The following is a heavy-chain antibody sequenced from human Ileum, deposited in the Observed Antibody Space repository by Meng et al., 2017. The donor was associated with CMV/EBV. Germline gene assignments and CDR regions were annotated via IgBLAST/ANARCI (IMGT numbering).Heavy chain of an antibody. J-gene: IGHJ4*02. CDR1: GFTFSKYY. Sequence: QVQLVESGGGWVKPGGCLRRSWAASGFTFSKYYMHWIRQAPGQGLEWISYISGSSSDTNYADSVKGRFTISRDNAKNSLYLQMNSLRAEDTAVYYCSISGAEHSSGWFPSRLYSCGQGTLVTVSS. V-gene: IGHV3-11*06. D-gene: IGHD6-19*01. CDR2: ISGSSSDT. CDR3: SISGAEHSSGWFPSRLYS.